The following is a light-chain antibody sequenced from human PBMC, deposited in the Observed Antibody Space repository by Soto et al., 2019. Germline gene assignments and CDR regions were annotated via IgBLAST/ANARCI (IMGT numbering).Light chain of an antibody. CDR2: DVS. CDR3: RSYTSSSTVSTYV. J-gene: IGLJ1*01. CDR1: SSDVECYNY. V-gene: IGLV2-14*03. Sequence: QSVLTRPAYVSRSPGQSIPISSTVTSSDVECYNYVSWYQHHPGKAPKLMIYDVSNRPSGVSNRFSGSKSGNTASLIISGLQAEDEADYYCRSYTSSSTVSTYVFRTGTKVTVL.